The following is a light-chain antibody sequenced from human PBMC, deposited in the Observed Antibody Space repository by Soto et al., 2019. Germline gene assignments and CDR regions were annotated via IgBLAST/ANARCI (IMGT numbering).Light chain of an antibody. Sequence: IGLTQSQCTPHFATEERATLSGRASQSGNSSYLASYQQKPGQAPRLLIYGASSRSNVIPDRFSGSGSVTDFTLNISRLETEGGAVNYFQQYGSPPCTFGLGTTVEIK. CDR3: QQYGSPPCT. CDR1: QSGNSSY. V-gene: IGKV3-20*01. CDR2: GAS. J-gene: IGKJ1*01.